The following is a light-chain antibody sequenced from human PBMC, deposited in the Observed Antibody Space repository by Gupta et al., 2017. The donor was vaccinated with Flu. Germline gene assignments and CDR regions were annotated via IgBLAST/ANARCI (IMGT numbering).Light chain of an antibody. J-gene: IGLJ2*01. Sequence: QSALTPPASVSGSPGQSIAISCPGTSSDVGGYNYVSWYQQHPGRAPKLMIYEVSSRPSGVSDRFSGSKSGNTASLTISGLQAEDEADYYCSSYTSSSTLVFGGGTKLTVL. CDR2: EVS. CDR3: SSYTSSSTLV. CDR1: SSDVGGYNY. V-gene: IGLV2-14*01.